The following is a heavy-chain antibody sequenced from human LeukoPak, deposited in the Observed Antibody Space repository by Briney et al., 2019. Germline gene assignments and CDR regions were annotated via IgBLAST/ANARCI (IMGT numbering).Heavy chain of an antibody. CDR2: IIPIFGTA. D-gene: IGHD4-17*01. CDR3: ARDLYGDYYFDY. V-gene: IGHV1-69*13. Sequence: SVKVSCKASGYTFTSYGISWVRQAPGQGLEWMGGIIPIFGTANYAQKFQGRVTITADESTSTAYMELSSLRSEDTAVYYCARDLYGDYYFDYWGQGTLVTVSS. J-gene: IGHJ4*02. CDR1: GYTFTSYG.